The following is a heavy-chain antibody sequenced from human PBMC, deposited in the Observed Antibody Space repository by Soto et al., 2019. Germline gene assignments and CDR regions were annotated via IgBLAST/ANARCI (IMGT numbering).Heavy chain of an antibody. D-gene: IGHD3-22*01. CDR2: FDPEDGET. CDR1: GYTLTELS. Sequence: QVQLVQSGAEVKKPGASVKVSCKVSGYTLTELSMHWVRQAPGKGLEWMGGFDPEDGETIYAEKFQGRVTMTEDTSTDTAYMELSSLRSEDTAVYYCATDLTYYYDSSGNGGRDYWGQGTLVTVSS. CDR3: ATDLTYYYDSSGNGGRDY. V-gene: IGHV1-24*01. J-gene: IGHJ4*02.